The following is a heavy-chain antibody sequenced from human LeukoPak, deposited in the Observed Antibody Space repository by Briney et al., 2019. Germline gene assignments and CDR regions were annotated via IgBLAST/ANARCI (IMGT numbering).Heavy chain of an antibody. J-gene: IGHJ4*02. CDR1: GGSISSYY. Sequence: PSETLSLTCTVSGGSISSYYWSWIRQPPWKGLEWIGYIYYSGSTNYNPSLKSRVTISIDASKNQVSLRLSSVTAADTAVYYCTRGGELMNFWGQGTLVTVSS. CDR2: IYYSGST. V-gene: IGHV4-59*08. CDR3: TRGGELMNF. D-gene: IGHD1-26*01.